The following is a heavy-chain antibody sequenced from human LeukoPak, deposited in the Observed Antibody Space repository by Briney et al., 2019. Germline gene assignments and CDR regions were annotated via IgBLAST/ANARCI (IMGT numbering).Heavy chain of an antibody. CDR2: TYNDGSTT. D-gene: IGHD1-26*01. V-gene: IGHV3-74*03. Sequence: PGGSLRLSCAASGFTFSSYWMSWVRQAPGKGLVWVSRTYNDGSTTTYTDSVKGRFTISRDNAKNTLFLQMNSLRAEDTAVYYCARAGQYSGTYDFYYMDVWGKGTSVTISS. CDR3: ARAGQYSGTYDFYYMDV. CDR1: GFTFSSYW. J-gene: IGHJ6*03.